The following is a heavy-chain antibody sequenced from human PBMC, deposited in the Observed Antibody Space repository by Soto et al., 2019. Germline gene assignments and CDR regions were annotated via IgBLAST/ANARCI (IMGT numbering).Heavy chain of an antibody. CDR1: GFNFGNYG. V-gene: IGHV3-30*18. CDR2: ISYEGHNK. CDR3: AKTSPPFLDSPLFSSMDV. Sequence: QVQLVESGGGVVQPGRTLRLSCAGHGFNFGNYGMHWVRQAPGKGLEWEEVISYEGHNKYYAESVEGRFTISRDNSKNSLCLQMSRLRPEDTAVYLYAKTSPPFLDSPLFSSMDVWGRGTEVNVS. J-gene: IGHJ6*02.